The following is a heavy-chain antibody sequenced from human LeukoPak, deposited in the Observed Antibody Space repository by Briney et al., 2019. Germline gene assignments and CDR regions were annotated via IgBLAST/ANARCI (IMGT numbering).Heavy chain of an antibody. CDR1: GGSFSGYY. CDR2: INHSGST. J-gene: IGHJ6*03. V-gene: IGHV4-34*01. CDR3: ARGRKYSSSSKNYYYYYMDV. D-gene: IGHD6-6*01. Sequence: SETLSLTCAVYGGSFSGYYWSWIRQPPGKGLEWIGEINHSGSTNYNPSLKSRVTISVDTSKNQFSLKLSSVTAADTAVYYCARGRKYSSSSKNYYYYYMDVWGEGTTVTVSS.